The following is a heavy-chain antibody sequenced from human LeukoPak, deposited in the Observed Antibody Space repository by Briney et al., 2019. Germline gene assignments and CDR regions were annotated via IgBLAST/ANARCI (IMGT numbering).Heavy chain of an antibody. Sequence: SETLSLTCTVSGGSMSSGDYYWSWIRQPPGKGLEWTGTIYYTGRTYYNPSLKSRVTISVDTSKNQFSLRLSSVTAADTAVYYCAQSLGSSVWMGNWFYRSGHGIPVTVSS. D-gene: IGHD6-13*01. CDR1: GGSMSSGDYY. J-gene: IGHJ5*02. V-gene: IGHV4-39*01. CDR3: AQSLGSSVWMGNWFYR. CDR2: IYYTGRT.